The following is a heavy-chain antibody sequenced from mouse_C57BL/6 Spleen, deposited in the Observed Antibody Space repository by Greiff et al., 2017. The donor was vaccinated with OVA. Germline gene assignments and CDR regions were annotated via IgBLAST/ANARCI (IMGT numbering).Heavy chain of an antibody. D-gene: IGHD3-2*02. CDR1: GYTFTDYY. CDR2: INPYNGGT. J-gene: IGHJ4*01. V-gene: IGHV1-19*01. CDR3: ARRELRSHYYAMDY. Sequence: EVKLVESGPVLVKPGASVKMSCKASGYTFTDYYMNWVKQSHGKSLEWIGVINPYNGGTSYNQKFKGKATLTVDKSSSTAYMELNSLTSEDSAVYYCARRELRSHYYAMDYWGQGTSVTVSS.